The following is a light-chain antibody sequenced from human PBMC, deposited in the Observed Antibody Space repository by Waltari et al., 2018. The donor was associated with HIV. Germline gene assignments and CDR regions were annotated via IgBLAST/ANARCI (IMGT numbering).Light chain of an antibody. CDR3: AAWDDSLNGPV. J-gene: IGLJ3*02. V-gene: IGLV1-44*01. CDR1: SYNIGSNT. Sequence: SVLTQPPSASGTPGQRVTISCSGSSYNIGSNTVNWYQQLPGTAPKLLIYSNNQRPSGVPDRFSGSKSGTSASLAISGLQSEDEADYYCAAWDDSLNGPVFGGGTKLTVL. CDR2: SNN.